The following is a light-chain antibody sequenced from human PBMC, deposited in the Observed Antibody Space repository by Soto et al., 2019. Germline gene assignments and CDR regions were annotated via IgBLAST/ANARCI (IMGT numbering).Light chain of an antibody. Sequence: QAVVTQPPSVSAAPGQKVTISCSGSSSNIGSNHVSWYQQLPRTAPKLLIYDNDQRPLGIPDRFSGSTSGTSATLGITGLQTGDEADYYCGTWDSSLSAVVFGGGTKVTLL. J-gene: IGLJ2*01. CDR3: GTWDSSLSAVV. CDR2: DND. CDR1: SSNIGSNH. V-gene: IGLV1-51*01.